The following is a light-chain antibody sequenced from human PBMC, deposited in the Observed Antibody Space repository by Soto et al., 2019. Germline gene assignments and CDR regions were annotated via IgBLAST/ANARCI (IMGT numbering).Light chain of an antibody. Sequence: DIQMTQSPSTLSGSVGDRVTITCRASQTISSWLAWYQQKPGKAPKLLIYKASTLKSGVPSRFSGSGSGTEFTLTISSLQPDDFATYYCQQYDSLPLTFGGGTKVEIK. CDR3: QQYDSLPLT. CDR1: QTISSW. V-gene: IGKV1-5*03. CDR2: KAS. J-gene: IGKJ4*01.